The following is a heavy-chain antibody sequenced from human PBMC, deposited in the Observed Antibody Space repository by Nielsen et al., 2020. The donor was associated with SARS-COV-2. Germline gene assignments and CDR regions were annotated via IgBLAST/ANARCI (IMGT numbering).Heavy chain of an antibody. CDR2: IYYSGST. D-gene: IGHD5-12*01. CDR1: GGTISSYY. Sequence: SETLSLTCTVSGGTISSYYWSWIRQPPGKGLEWIGYIYYSGSTNYNPSLKSRVTISVDTSKNQFSLKLSSVTAADTAVYYCARLAPYYYYMDVWGKGTTVTVSS. CDR3: ARLAPYYYYMDV. J-gene: IGHJ6*03. V-gene: IGHV4-59*01.